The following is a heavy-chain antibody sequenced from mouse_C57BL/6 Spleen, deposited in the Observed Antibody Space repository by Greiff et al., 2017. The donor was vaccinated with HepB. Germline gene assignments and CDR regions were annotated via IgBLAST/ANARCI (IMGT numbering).Heavy chain of an antibody. J-gene: IGHJ3*01. V-gene: IGHV1-53*01. D-gene: IGHD2-4*01. Sequence: QVQLQQPGPELVKPGASVKLSCKASGYTFTSYWMHWVKQRPGQGLEWIGNINPSNGGTNYNEKFKSKATLTVDKSSSTAYMQLSSLTSEDSAVYYCARGAIYHEAWFAYWGQGTLVTVSA. CDR3: ARGAIYHEAWFAY. CDR1: GYTFTSYW. CDR2: INPSNGGT.